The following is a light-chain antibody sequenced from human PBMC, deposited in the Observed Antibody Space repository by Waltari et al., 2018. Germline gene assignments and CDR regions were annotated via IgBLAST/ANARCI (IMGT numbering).Light chain of an antibody. CDR1: QGINNW. J-gene: IGKJ1*01. Sequence: DIQMTQSPSSVSASVGDRVTITCRASQGINNWLAWYQQKPGRAPKLLIYSASTLQSGVPSRFSGSGSGTEFTLTISSLQSEDFATYYCQQYNSFWTFGQGTKVEIK. CDR2: SAS. V-gene: IGKV1-12*01. CDR3: QQYNSFWT.